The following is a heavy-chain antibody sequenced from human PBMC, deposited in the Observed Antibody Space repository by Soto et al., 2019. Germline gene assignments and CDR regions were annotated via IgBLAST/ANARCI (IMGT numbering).Heavy chain of an antibody. V-gene: IGHV3-48*01. Sequence: EVHLVESGGGLVQPGGSLRLSCAASGFPFSSYSMNWVRQAPGKGLEWVSYISSSSSTIYYADSVKGRFTISRDNAKKSLYLQMNSLRAEDTAVYYCGRGAVSYYVGTVDDWGQGNLVTVSS. CDR1: GFPFSSYS. CDR2: ISSSSSTI. CDR3: GRGAVSYYVGTVDD. J-gene: IGHJ4*02. D-gene: IGHD3-10*01.